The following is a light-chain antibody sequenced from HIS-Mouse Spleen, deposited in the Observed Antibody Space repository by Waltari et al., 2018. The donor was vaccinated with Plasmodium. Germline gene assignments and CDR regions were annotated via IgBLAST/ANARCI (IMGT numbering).Light chain of an antibody. J-gene: IGLJ2*01. CDR3: SSYAGSNNLV. CDR1: SSDVGGYNY. Sequence: QSALTQPPSASGSPGQSVTISCTGTSSDVGGYNYVSWYQQHPGKAPRLMIYEGSKRPSGAPDRFSGSKSGNTASLTVSGLQAEYEADYYCSSYAGSNNLVFGGGTKLTVL. V-gene: IGLV2-8*01. CDR2: EGS.